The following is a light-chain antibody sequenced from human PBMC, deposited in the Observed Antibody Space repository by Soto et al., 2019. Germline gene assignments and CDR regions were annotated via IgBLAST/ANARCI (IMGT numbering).Light chain of an antibody. CDR3: SSYTSSSILPYV. V-gene: IGLV2-14*01. CDR1: SSDVGGYNY. CDR2: DVS. Sequence: QSALAQPASVSGSPGQSITISCTGTSSDVGGYNYVSWYQQHPGKAPKLMIYDVSNRPSGVSNRFSGSKSGNTASLTISGLQAEDEADYYSSSYTSSSILPYVFGTGTKVTVL. J-gene: IGLJ1*01.